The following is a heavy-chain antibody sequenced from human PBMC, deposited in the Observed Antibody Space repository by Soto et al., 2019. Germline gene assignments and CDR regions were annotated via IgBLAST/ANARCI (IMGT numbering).Heavy chain of an antibody. J-gene: IGHJ6*02. D-gene: IGHD5-18*01. Sequence: EVQLLESGGGLVQPGGSLRLSCAASGFTFSNYAMSWVRQAPGKGLEWVSARPERGSSPYYVDSVKGRFTISRDNSKNSLYLQMNSLRAEDTAVYDCAKMTSGSYGRNYGMDVWCHGTTGTVSS. CDR2: RPERGSSP. V-gene: IGHV3-23*01. CDR1: GFTFSNYA. CDR3: AKMTSGSYGRNYGMDV.